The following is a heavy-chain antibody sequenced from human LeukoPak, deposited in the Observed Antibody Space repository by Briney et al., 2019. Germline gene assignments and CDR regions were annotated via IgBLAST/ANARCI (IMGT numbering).Heavy chain of an antibody. J-gene: IGHJ4*02. CDR3: AKAAWNYLLGY. D-gene: IGHD1-7*01. Sequence: PGGSLRLSCAASGFTFSSYGMHWVRQAPGKGLEWVAVISYDGSNKYYADSVKGRFTISRDNSKNTLYLQMNSLRAEDTAVYYCAKAAWNYLLGYWGQGTLVTVSS. V-gene: IGHV3-30*18. CDR2: ISYDGSNK. CDR1: GFTFSSYG.